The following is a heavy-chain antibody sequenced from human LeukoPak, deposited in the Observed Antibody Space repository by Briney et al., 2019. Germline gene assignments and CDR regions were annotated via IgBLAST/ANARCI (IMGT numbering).Heavy chain of an antibody. CDR1: GDSISRSFY. Sequence: SETLSLTCTVSGDSISRSFYWGWIRQTPGKGLEWVGSMYYSGTTYYNPSFESRVTISVAPSKNQFSLRLTSVTAADTAIYLCARHAVSGTYWPPFDYWGQGSLVTVSS. V-gene: IGHV4-39*01. J-gene: IGHJ4*02. D-gene: IGHD3-10*01. CDR3: ARHAVSGTYWPPFDY. CDR2: MYYSGTT.